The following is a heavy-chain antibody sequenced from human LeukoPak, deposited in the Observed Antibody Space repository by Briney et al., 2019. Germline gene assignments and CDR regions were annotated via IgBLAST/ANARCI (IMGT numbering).Heavy chain of an antibody. J-gene: IGHJ4*02. D-gene: IGHD1-7*01. CDR3: AKVITGTTVFDY. Sequence: GGSLRLSCAASGFTFSSYAMSWVRQAPGKGLEWVSAISGSGGSTYYADSVKGRFAISRDNSKNTLYLQMNSLRAEDTAVYYCAKVITGTTVFDYWGQGTLVTVSS. CDR1: GFTFSSYA. CDR2: ISGSGGST. V-gene: IGHV3-23*01.